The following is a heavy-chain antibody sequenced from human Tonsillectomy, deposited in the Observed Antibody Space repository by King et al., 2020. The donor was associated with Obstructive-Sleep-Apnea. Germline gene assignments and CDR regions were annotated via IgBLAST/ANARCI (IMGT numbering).Heavy chain of an antibody. CDR1: GGSISSYF. Sequence: QLQESGPGLVKPSETLSLMCTVSGGSISSYFWTWIRQPAGKGLEWIGRIYTSGSTNYNPSLTSRVTMSVDMSKNQFSLKLSSVTAADTAVYYCAREGSGSRPFDYWGQGTLVTVSS. D-gene: IGHD3-10*01. CDR2: IYTSGST. V-gene: IGHV4-4*07. J-gene: IGHJ4*02. CDR3: AREGSGSRPFDY.